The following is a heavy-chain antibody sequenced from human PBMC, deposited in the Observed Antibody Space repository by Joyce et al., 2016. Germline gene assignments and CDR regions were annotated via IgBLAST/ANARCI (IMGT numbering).Heavy chain of an antibody. V-gene: IGHV4-59*01. CDR2: IHDSGSA. D-gene: IGHD3-16*01. Sequence: QVQLQESGPGLVRPSEILSLTCTVSGGSISSYYWSWIRQPPGKGLEWIGYIHDSGSANYNPSLKSRVSISVDTSKNQYSLKVSSVTAADAAVYYCAGLGSGGVYFFDYWGQGPLVTVSS. J-gene: IGHJ4*02. CDR3: AGLGSGGVYFFDY. CDR1: GGSISSYY.